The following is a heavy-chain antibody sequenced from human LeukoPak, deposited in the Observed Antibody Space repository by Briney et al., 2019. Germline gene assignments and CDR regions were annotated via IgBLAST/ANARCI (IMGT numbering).Heavy chain of an antibody. CDR3: ARDGVYSNDFDAHDI. J-gene: IGHJ3*02. CDR2: ISPNIGTT. D-gene: IGHD4-11*01. V-gene: IGHV1-2*02. Sequence: GASAGASCKASGHTFTAYYIQWVRQAPGHRLEWMGWISPNIGTTEYAQKFQGRVTLTRDTSINTVYMELSSLRSDDTAVYYCARDGVYSNDFDAHDIWGQGTMVTVSS. CDR1: GHTFTAYY.